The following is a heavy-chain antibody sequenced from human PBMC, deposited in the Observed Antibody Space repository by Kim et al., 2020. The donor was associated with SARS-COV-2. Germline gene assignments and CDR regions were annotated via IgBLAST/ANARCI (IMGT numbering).Heavy chain of an antibody. CDR3: AKESGSGSYYAWTYHYYGMDV. J-gene: IGHJ6*02. Sequence: GGSLRLSCEASGFTFSSYGMHWVRQAPGKGLEWVAVISYDGSNKYYADSVKGRFTISRDNSKNTLYLQMNSLRAEDTAVYYCAKESGSGSYYAWTYHYYGMDVWGQGTTVTVSS. V-gene: IGHV3-30*18. D-gene: IGHD3-10*01. CDR1: GFTFSSYG. CDR2: ISYDGSNK.